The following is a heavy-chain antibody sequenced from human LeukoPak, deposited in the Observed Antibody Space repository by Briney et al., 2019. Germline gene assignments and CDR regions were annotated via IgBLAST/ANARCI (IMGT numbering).Heavy chain of an antibody. J-gene: IGHJ4*02. CDR3: ATLYSSSWSTFDY. CDR2: INWNGGST. D-gene: IGHD6-13*01. Sequence: PGGSLRLSCAASGFTFDDYGMSWVRQAPGKGLEWVSGINWNGGSTGYADSVKGRFTISRDNSKNTLYLQMNSLRAEDTAVYYCATLYSSSWSTFDYWGQGTLVTVSS. CDR1: GFTFDDYG. V-gene: IGHV3-20*04.